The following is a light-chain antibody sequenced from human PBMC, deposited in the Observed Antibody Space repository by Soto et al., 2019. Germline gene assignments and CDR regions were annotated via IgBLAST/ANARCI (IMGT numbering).Light chain of an antibody. J-gene: IGKJ4*01. Sequence: EIVMTQSPAILSVSAGESATLSCRASQSVNSNYLAWYQQHPGQPPRLLIYGASSRATGIPDRFSGSGSGTEFTLTISSLQSEDFAVYYCQQYNDWPLTFGGGTKVDIK. CDR3: QQYNDWPLT. V-gene: IGKV3D-15*01. CDR2: GAS. CDR1: QSVNSN.